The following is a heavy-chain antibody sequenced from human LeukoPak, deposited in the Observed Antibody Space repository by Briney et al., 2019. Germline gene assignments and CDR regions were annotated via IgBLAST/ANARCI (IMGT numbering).Heavy chain of an antibody. J-gene: IGHJ6*02. Sequence: QSGGSLRLSCAASGFTVSSNYMSWVRQAPGKGLEWVAVIWYDGSNKYYADSVKGRFTISRDNSKNTLYLQMNSLRAEDTAVYYCARGYGDKASNLYYYYGMDVWGQGTTVTVSS. CDR1: GFTVSSNY. CDR3: ARGYGDKASNLYYYYGMDV. CDR2: IWYDGSNK. V-gene: IGHV3-33*08. D-gene: IGHD4-17*01.